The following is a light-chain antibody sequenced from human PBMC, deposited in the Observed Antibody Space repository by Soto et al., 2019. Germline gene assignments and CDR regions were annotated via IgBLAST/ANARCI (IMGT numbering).Light chain of an antibody. CDR3: QSYDSSLSGSDWV. J-gene: IGLJ3*02. CDR2: GNS. CDR1: SSNIGAGYD. V-gene: IGLV1-40*01. Sequence: QSVLTQPPSVSGAPGQRVTISCTGSSSNIGAGYDVHWYQQLPGTAPKLLIYGNSNRPSGVPDRFSGSKSGTSASLAITGLQAEDEADYYCQSYDSSLSGSDWVFGGGTKLNVL.